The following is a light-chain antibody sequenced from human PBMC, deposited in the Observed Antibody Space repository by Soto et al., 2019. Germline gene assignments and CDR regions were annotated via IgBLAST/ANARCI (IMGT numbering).Light chain of an antibody. Sequence: QSALTQPLSVSGSPGQSVTISFTGTSSVVGLYNYVSWYQQHPGKAPKLIIYDVSKRPSGVPDRFSGSKSGNTASLTISGLQAEDEGEYFCCSYGGSYTPYVFGTGTKLTVL. J-gene: IGLJ1*01. CDR3: CSYGGSYTPYV. CDR2: DVS. V-gene: IGLV2-11*01. CDR1: SSVVGLYNY.